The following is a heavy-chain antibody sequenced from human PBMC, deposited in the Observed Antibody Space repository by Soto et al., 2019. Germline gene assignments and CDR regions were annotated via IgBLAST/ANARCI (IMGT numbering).Heavy chain of an antibody. J-gene: IGHJ6*02. CDR3: ARDWDTYGDLNYYYGMDV. CDR1: GYTFTSYD. Sequence: ASVKVSCKASGYTFTSYDINWVRQATGQGLEWMGWMNPNSGNTGYAQKFQGRVTMTRNTSISTAYMELSSLRSDDTAVYYCARDWDTYGDLNYYYGMDVWGQGTTVTVSS. V-gene: IGHV1-8*01. D-gene: IGHD4-17*01. CDR2: MNPNSGNT.